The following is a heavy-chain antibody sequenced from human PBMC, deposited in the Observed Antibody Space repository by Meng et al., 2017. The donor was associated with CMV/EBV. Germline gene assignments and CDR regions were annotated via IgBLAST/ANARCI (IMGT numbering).Heavy chain of an antibody. CDR2: IDWDGDK. CDR1: GFSLSTNGVR. Sequence: SGPTLVKPTQTLTLTCSFSGFSLSTNGVRVSWIRQPPGKALEWLARIDWDGDKVYSKSLKTRLTMSKGTSKNQVVLTMTHMDPEDTATYYCARIRRGGDWIFDYWGQGILVTVSS. CDR3: ARIRRGGDWIFDY. J-gene: IGHJ4*02. D-gene: IGHD2-21*01. V-gene: IGHV2-70D*14.